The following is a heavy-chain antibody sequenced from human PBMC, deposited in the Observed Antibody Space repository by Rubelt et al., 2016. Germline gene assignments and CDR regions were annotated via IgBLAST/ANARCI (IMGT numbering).Heavy chain of an antibody. CDR1: GGTFSSYA. D-gene: IGHD3-3*01. CDR3: AGDPRGILEWLFPRIAQYGMDV. V-gene: IGHV7-4-1*02. J-gene: IGHJ6*02. CDR2: INTNTGNP. Sequence: QVQLVQSGAEVKKPGSSVKVSCKASGGTFSSYAISWVRQAPGQGLEWMGWINTNTGNPTYAQGFTGRFVFSLDTSVSTAYLLISRLKAEDTAVYYGAGDPRGILEWLFPRIAQYGMDVWGQGTTVTVSS.